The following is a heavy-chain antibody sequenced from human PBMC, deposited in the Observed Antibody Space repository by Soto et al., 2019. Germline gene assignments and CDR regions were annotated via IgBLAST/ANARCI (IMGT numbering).Heavy chain of an antibody. Sequence: QVQLVQSGAEVKKPGASVKVSCKASGYTFTSYGISWVRQAPGQGLEWMGWISAYNGNTNYAQKLQGRVTMTTDTSTRTADMELRSLRSDDTAVYYCAREPVLLWFGEYNWFDPWGQGTLVTVSS. J-gene: IGHJ5*02. CDR3: AREPVLLWFGEYNWFDP. V-gene: IGHV1-18*01. CDR1: GYTFTSYG. D-gene: IGHD3-10*01. CDR2: ISAYNGNT.